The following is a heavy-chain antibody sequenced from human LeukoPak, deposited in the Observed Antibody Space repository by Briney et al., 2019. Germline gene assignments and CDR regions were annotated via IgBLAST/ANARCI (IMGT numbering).Heavy chain of an antibody. J-gene: IGHJ3*02. V-gene: IGHV1-2*02. D-gene: IGHD1-26*01. Sequence: ASVKVSCKASGYTLSGYHIHWVRQAPGQGLEWMGWINANNGDTNYAQKFQGRVTMTSDTSISTAYMDLSGLTSDDTAVYYCARGVGATARAFDIWGQGTMVIVSS. CDR3: ARGVGATARAFDI. CDR2: INANNGDT. CDR1: GYTLSGYH.